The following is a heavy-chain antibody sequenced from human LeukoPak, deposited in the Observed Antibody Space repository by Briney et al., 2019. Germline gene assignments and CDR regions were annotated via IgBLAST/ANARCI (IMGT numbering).Heavy chain of an antibody. CDR3: ARGVATGIYFAY. J-gene: IGHJ4*02. CDR2: IYDSVST. Sequence: SHTLSLTRTVSGDSIRTYYWSWIRQPPGKGLERIGYIYDSVSTNYNPSLKSRVIISVDTSNNQFSLKLSSVTASDTAWYYCARGVATGIYFAYGGQGTLVTVSS. V-gene: IGHV4-59*07. CDR1: GDSIRTYY. D-gene: IGHD1-1*01.